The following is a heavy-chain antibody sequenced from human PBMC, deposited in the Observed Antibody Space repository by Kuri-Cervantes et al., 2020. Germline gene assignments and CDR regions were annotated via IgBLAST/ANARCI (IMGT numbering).Heavy chain of an antibody. Sequence: SVKVSCKASGGTFSSYAISWVRQAPGQGLEWMGGIIPIFGTANYAQKFQGRVTITADESTSTAYMELSSLRSEDTAVYYCARHAGGGSYGWFDPWGQGTLVTVSS. J-gene: IGHJ5*02. CDR2: IIPIFGTA. D-gene: IGHD1-26*01. CDR3: ARHAGGGSYGWFDP. V-gene: IGHV1-69*13. CDR1: GGTFSSYA.